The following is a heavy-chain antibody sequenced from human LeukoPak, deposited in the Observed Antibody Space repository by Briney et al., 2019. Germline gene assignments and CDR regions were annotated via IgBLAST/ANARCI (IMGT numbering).Heavy chain of an antibody. D-gene: IGHD6-13*01. CDR1: GFTFSSYW. CDR2: IKQDGSEK. CDR3: ARSRGRAAVFHFDY. V-gene: IGHV3-7*01. Sequence: GGSLRLSCAASGFTFSSYWMSWVRQAPGKGLEWVANIKQDGSEKYYVDSVKGRFTISRDNAKNSLYLQMNSLRAEDTAVYYCARSRGRAAVFHFDYWGQGTLVTVSS. J-gene: IGHJ4*02.